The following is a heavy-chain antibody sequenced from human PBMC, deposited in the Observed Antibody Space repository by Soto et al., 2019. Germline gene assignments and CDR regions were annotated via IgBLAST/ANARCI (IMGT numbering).Heavy chain of an antibody. Sequence: PGGSLRLSCAASGFTFSNYAMTWVRQAPGKGLEWVSVISGSGGETYYTDSVRGRFTISRDSSKNTLYLQLNSLRAEDTAVYYCAKSGSSSCYERFDFGGKGIRVTVS. CDR1: GFTFSNYA. CDR3: AKSGSSSCYERFDF. J-gene: IGHJ4*02. CDR2: ISGSGGET. D-gene: IGHD2-15*01. V-gene: IGHV3-23*01.